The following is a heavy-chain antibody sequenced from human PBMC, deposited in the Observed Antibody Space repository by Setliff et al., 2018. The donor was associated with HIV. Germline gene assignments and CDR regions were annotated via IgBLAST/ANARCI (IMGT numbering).Heavy chain of an antibody. CDR3: ARDISLGILYTTPDY. J-gene: IGHJ4*02. CDR1: GFTFSSYA. Sequence: PGGSLRLSCAASGFTFSSYAMSWVRQAPGKGLEWVSAISGSGGSTYYADSLKGRFTISRDNAKNSLYLQMNSLRAEDTAVYYCARDISLGILYTTPDYWGQGTLVTVSS. V-gene: IGHV3-23*01. CDR2: ISGSGGST. D-gene: IGHD2-15*01.